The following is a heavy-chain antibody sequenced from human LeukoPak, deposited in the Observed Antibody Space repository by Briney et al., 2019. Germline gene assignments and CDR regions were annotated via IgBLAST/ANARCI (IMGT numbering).Heavy chain of an antibody. D-gene: IGHD6-6*01. J-gene: IGHJ4*02. Sequence: APVKVSCKASGYTFPSYLLHWVQQAPGRGLECIGIIHTTGGSTTYAQKFQGRVTMTSDTSTSTVYMELSSLRSHDPAVYYCARTAARRFDYWGQGTLVTVSS. CDR1: GYTFPSYL. V-gene: IGHV1-46*01. CDR3: ARTAARRFDY. CDR2: IHTTGGST.